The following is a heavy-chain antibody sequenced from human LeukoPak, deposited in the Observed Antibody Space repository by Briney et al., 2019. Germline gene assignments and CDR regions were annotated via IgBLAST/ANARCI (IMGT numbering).Heavy chain of an antibody. V-gene: IGHV3-21*01. Sequence: GGSLRLSCAASGFTFSSYSMNWARQAPGKGLEWVSSISGSSSYIYYADSVKGRFTISRDNAKNSLYLQMNSLRAEDTAVYYCARVRDSSGYPGYWGQGTLVTVSS. J-gene: IGHJ4*02. CDR3: ARVRDSSGYPGY. D-gene: IGHD3-22*01. CDR1: GFTFSSYS. CDR2: ISGSSSYI.